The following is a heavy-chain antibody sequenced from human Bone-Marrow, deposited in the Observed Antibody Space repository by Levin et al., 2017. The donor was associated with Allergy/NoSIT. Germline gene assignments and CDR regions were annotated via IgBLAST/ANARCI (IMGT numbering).Heavy chain of an antibody. CDR2: IKQDGSEK. D-gene: IGHD1-26*01. Sequence: PGGSLRLSCAASGVTFSTYWVNWVRQAPGKGLEWVAIIKQDGSEKYYVDSVKGRFTISRDNAKNSFYLQMNSLRAEDTAVYYCATAAGWELSSWGQGTLVTVSS. J-gene: IGHJ4*02. CDR3: ATAAGWELSS. CDR1: GVTFSTYW. V-gene: IGHV3-7*01.